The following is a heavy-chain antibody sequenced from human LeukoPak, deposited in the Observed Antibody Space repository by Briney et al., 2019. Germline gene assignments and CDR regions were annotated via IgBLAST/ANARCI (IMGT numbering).Heavy chain of an antibody. CDR3: ASSSYCSSTSCYTMGY. J-gene: IGHJ4*02. Sequence: GGSLRLSCAASGFTFSSYAMNWVRQAPGKGLEWVSGISGSGDSIHYADSVKGRFTISRDNSKNTLYLRMNSLRAEDTAVYYCASSSYCSSTSCYTMGYWGQGTLVTVSS. D-gene: IGHD2-2*02. CDR1: GFTFSSYA. V-gene: IGHV3-23*01. CDR2: ISGSGDSI.